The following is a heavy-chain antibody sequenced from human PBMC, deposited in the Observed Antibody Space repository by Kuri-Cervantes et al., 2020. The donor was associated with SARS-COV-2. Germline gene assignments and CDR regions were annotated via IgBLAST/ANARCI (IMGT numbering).Heavy chain of an antibody. D-gene: IGHD2-2*01. V-gene: IGHV3-48*01. CDR1: GFTFSSYS. CDR3: ASRSYQLLAYYHYGMDV. Sequence: ETLSLTCAASGFTFSSYSMNWVRQAPGKGLEWVSYISSSSSTIYYADSVKGRFTISRDNAKNSLYLQMDSLRAEDTAVYYCASRSYQLLAYYHYGMDVWGQGTTVTVSS. CDR2: ISSSSSTI. J-gene: IGHJ6*02.